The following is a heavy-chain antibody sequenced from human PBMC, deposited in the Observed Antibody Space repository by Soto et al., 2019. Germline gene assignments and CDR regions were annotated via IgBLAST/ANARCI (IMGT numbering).Heavy chain of an antibody. V-gene: IGHV5-51*01. Sequence: GESLKISCNASGSRFATYRIGGVRHTPGKGLEWMGIIYPGDSDTMYSPTLQGQVIISADLSSTTTYLQWSSLKASDTAISYCARQHAVDPATGSIDPWGQGTRVTVCS. D-gene: IGHD2-15*01. J-gene: IGHJ5*02. CDR2: IYPGDSDT. CDR3: ARQHAVDPATGSIDP. CDR1: GSRFATYR.